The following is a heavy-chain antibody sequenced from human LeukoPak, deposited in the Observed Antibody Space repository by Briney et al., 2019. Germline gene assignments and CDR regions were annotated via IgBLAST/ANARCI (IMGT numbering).Heavy chain of an antibody. D-gene: IGHD3-10*01. V-gene: IGHV3-23*01. Sequence: PGGSLRLSCAASGFTFSSYAMSWVRQAPGKGLEWVSAISGSGGSTYYADSVRGRFTISRDNSKNTLYLQMNGLRAEDTAVYYCATMVRGVIYYYYYYMDVWGKGTTVTISS. CDR3: ATMVRGVIYYYYYYMDV. CDR2: ISGSGGST. CDR1: GFTFSSYA. J-gene: IGHJ6*03.